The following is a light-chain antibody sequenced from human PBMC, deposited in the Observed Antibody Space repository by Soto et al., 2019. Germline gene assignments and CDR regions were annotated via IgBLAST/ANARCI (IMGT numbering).Light chain of an antibody. J-gene: IGKJ4*01. CDR2: AVS. V-gene: IGKV1-16*02. Sequence: DIQRIQSPSSLSASVGYRVTITCGASQDISTYLAWFQQKPGKAPKSLIYAVSSLQSGVPSKFSGSGSGTDFTLTISRLQNEDSATYDCQQYNTYTLTWGGGTKVDIK. CDR1: QDISTY. CDR3: QQYNTYTLT.